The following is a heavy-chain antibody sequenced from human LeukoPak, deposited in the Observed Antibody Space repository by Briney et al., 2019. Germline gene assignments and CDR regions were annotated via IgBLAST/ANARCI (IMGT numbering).Heavy chain of an antibody. CDR2: IYYSGTT. J-gene: IGHJ6*02. V-gene: IGHV4-39*07. Sequence: PSETLSLTCTVSGVSISSINYYWAWIRQPPGKGLEWIGSIYYSGTTYYNPSLKSRVTISVDTSKNQFSLKLSSVTAADTAVYYCARDQPHCSSTSCLSYYYGMDVWGQGTTVTVSS. CDR3: ARDQPHCSSTSCLSYYYGMDV. CDR1: GVSISSINYY. D-gene: IGHD2-2*01.